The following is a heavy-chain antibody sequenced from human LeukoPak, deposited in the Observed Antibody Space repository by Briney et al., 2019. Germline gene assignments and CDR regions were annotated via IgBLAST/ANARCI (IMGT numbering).Heavy chain of an antibody. D-gene: IGHD5-12*01. CDR2: TKEDGSEK. V-gene: IGHV3-7*01. Sequence: GGSLRLSCAASGFTFSSYWMSWVRQAPGKGLEWVANTKEDGSEKNYVDSVKGRFTISRDNAKNSLELQMNSLRDEDTAVYYCARAGGYASSWAYWGQGTPVTVSS. CDR1: GFTFSSYW. CDR3: ARAGGYASSWAY. J-gene: IGHJ4*02.